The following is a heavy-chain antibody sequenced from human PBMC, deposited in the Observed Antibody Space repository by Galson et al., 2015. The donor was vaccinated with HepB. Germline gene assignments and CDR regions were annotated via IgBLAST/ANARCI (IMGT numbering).Heavy chain of an antibody. CDR1: GGSISSGGYY. V-gene: IGHV4-31*03. D-gene: IGHD5-18*01. CDR2: IYYSGST. Sequence: LSLTCTVSGGSISSGGYYWSWIRQHPGKGLEWIGYIYYSGSTYYNPSLKSRVTISVDTSKNQFSLKLSSVTAADTAVYYCARAGVGGRYSYSAFDIWGQGTMVTVSS. J-gene: IGHJ3*02. CDR3: ARAGVGGRYSYSAFDI.